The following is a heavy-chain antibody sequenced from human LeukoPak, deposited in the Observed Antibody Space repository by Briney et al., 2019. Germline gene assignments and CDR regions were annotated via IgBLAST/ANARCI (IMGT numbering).Heavy chain of an antibody. CDR1: GFTFSSYE. CDR3: ARDRYSSI. Sequence: PGGSLRLSCAASGFTFSSYEMNWVRQAPGKGLEWVSSISRNATTIYYADSVKGRFTISRDNAKNSVYLQMNSLRVEDTAVYYCARDRYSSIWGQGILVSVSS. V-gene: IGHV3-48*03. D-gene: IGHD5-12*01. CDR2: ISRNATTI. J-gene: IGHJ4*02.